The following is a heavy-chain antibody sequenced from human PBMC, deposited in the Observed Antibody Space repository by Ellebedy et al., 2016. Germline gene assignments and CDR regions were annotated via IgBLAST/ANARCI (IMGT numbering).Heavy chain of an antibody. V-gene: IGHV1-18*01. J-gene: IGHJ2*01. CDR2: INPKNGDT. Sequence: ASVKVSXXASGYTFTNNLLNWVRQAPGQGLEWMGRINPKNGDTNYARKFQGRVTMTTDTSTSTAYMELRSLRSDDTAVYYCARETGDHSWYFDLWGRGTLVTVSS. CDR3: ARETGDHSWYFDL. CDR1: GYTFTNNL. D-gene: IGHD2-21*02.